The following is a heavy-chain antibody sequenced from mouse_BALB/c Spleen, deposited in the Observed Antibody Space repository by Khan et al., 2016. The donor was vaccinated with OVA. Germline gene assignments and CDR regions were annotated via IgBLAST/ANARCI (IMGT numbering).Heavy chain of an antibody. J-gene: IGHJ2*01. D-gene: IGHD4-1*01. CDR1: GYPFTSYW. Sequence: QVQLQQSGAELVRPGASVKLSCKASGYPFTSYWMNWVKQRPGQGLEWIGMIHPSDSDTRLNQKFKDKATLTVDKSSNTAYMQLSSPSSEDSAVYYYARNWGENYYFDYWGQGTTLTVSS. V-gene: IGHV1-74*01. CDR3: ARNWGENYYFDY. CDR2: IHPSDSDT.